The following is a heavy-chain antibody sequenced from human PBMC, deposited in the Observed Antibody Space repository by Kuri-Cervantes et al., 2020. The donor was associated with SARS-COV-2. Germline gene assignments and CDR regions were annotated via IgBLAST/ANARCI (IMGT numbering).Heavy chain of an antibody. CDR2: IYYSGST. CDR3: ARGGFGDYDFWSGYSYNRFDP. Sequence: SETLSLTCTVSGYSISSGYYWGWIRQPPGKGLEWIGYIYYSGSTYYNPSLKSRVTISVDTSKNQFSLKLSSVTAADTAVYYCARGGFGDYDFWSGYSYNRFDPWGQGTLVTVSS. D-gene: IGHD3-3*01. V-gene: IGHV4-38-2*02. J-gene: IGHJ5*02. CDR1: GYSISSGYY.